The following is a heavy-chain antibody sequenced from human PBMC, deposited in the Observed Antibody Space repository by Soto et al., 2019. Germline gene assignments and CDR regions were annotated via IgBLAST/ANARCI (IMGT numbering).Heavy chain of an antibody. CDR3: ARDPGVGATT. CDR1: GGSISSSNW. Sequence: QVQLQESGPGLVKPSGTLSLTCAVSGGSISSSNWWSWVRQPPGKGLEWIGEIDHSGSTNYNPSLXTXAXIXXDKSKNQFSLKLSAVTAADTAVYYCARDPGVGATTWGQGTLVTVSS. CDR2: IDHSGST. V-gene: IGHV4-4*02. D-gene: IGHD1-26*01. J-gene: IGHJ4*02.